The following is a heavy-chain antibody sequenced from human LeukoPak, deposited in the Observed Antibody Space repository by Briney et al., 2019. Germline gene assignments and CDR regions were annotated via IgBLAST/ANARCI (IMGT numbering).Heavy chain of an antibody. CDR2: IRSKAYGGTT. J-gene: IGHJ3*02. Sequence: GGSLRLSCVASGFTFTSYWMSWFRQAPGKGLEWVGFIRSKAYGGTTEYAASVKGRFTISRDDSKSIAYLQMNSLKTEDTAVYYCTQNDHAAFDIWGQGTMVTVSS. CDR3: TQNDHAAFDI. V-gene: IGHV3-49*03. D-gene: IGHD1-14*01. CDR1: GFTFTSYW.